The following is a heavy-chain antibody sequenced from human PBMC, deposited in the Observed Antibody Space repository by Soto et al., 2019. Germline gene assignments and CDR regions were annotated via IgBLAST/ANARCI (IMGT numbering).Heavy chain of an antibody. V-gene: IGHV3-30*18. CDR2: ISYDGSAK. CDR1: GFNFRSYG. Sequence: QVQLVESGGGVVQPGRSLRLSCAASGFNFRSYGMHWVRQAPGKGLEWVAVISYDGSAKWYVDSVTGRFTISRDTSKTILYLQMNSLRAEDTAVYYCAKDEGAEDDILTGYPLFDYRGQGILVTVSS. CDR3: AKDEGAEDDILTGYPLFDY. D-gene: IGHD3-9*01. J-gene: IGHJ4*02.